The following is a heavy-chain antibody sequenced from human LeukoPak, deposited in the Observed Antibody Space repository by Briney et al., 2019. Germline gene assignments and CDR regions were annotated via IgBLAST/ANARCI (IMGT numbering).Heavy chain of an antibody. J-gene: IGHJ4*02. CDR2: INPNSGGT. CDR3: ARGRGRKTVTTSY. D-gene: IGHD4-17*01. Sequence: ASVKVSCKASGYTFTGYYMHWVRQAPGQGLEWMGWINPNSGGTNYAQKFQGRVTMTRDTSISTAYMELSRLRSDDTAVYYCARGRGRKTVTTSYWGQGTLVTVYS. CDR1: GYTFTGYY. V-gene: IGHV1-2*02.